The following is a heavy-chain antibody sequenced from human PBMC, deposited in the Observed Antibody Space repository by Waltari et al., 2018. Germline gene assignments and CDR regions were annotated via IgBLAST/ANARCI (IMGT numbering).Heavy chain of an antibody. V-gene: IGHV4-31*03. CDR3: ARDNSSGWYDAFDI. CDR2: IYYSGST. Sequence: QVQLQESGPGLVKPSQTLSLTCTVPGGSISSGGYYWSWIRQHPGKGLEWIGYIYYSGSTYYNPSLKSRVTISVDTSKNQFSLKLSSVTAADTAVYYCARDNSSGWYDAFDIWGQGTMVTVSS. CDR1: GGSISSGGYY. J-gene: IGHJ3*02. D-gene: IGHD6-19*01.